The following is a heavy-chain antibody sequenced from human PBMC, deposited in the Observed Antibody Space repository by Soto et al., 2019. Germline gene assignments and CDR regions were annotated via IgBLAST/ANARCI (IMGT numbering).Heavy chain of an antibody. D-gene: IGHD3-10*01. Sequence: SETLSLTCAVYGGSFSGYYWSWIRQPPGKGLEWIGEINHSESTNYNPSLKSRVTISVDTSKNQFSLKLSSVTAADTAVYYCARAELLWFGEFVYYYYGMDVWGQGTTVT. V-gene: IGHV4-34*01. CDR3: ARAELLWFGEFVYYYYGMDV. J-gene: IGHJ6*02. CDR1: GGSFSGYY. CDR2: INHSEST.